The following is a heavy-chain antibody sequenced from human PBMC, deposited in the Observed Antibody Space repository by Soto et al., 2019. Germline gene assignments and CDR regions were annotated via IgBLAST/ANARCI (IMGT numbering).Heavy chain of an antibody. D-gene: IGHD3-10*01. Sequence: SETLSLTCTVSGGSISSSSYYWGWIRQPPGKGLEWIGSIYYSGSTYYNPSLKSRVTISVDTSKNQFSLKLSSVTAADTAVYYCARHKLWFGETRFDPWGQGTMVTVYS. CDR2: IYYSGST. CDR1: GGSISSSSYY. CDR3: ARHKLWFGETRFDP. J-gene: IGHJ5*02. V-gene: IGHV4-39*01.